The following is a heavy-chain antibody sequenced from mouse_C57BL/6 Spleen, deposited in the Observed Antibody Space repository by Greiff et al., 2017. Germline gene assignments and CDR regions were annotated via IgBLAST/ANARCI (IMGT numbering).Heavy chain of an antibody. J-gene: IGHJ3*01. CDR1: GFTFSSYG. CDR2: ISSGGSYT. D-gene: IGHD2-1*01. V-gene: IGHV5-6*01. Sequence: DVQLVESGGDLVKPGGSLKLSCAASGFTFSSYGMSWVRQTPDKRLEWVATISSGGSYTYYPDSVKGRFTISRDNAKNTLYLQMSSLKSEDTAMYYCARKGYGNYEAWFAYWGQGTLVTVSA. CDR3: ARKGYGNYEAWFAY.